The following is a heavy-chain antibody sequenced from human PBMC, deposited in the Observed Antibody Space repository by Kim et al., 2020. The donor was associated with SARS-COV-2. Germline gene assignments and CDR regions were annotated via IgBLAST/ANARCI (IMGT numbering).Heavy chain of an antibody. CDR3: AKTGVMGGYFDY. CDR2: ISSTGNTK. J-gene: IGHJ4*02. V-gene: IGHV3-48*03. CDR1: EATFRSYE. D-gene: IGHD3-16*01. Sequence: GGSLRLSCAASEATFRSYEMNWVRQAAGKGLEWVAYISSTGNTKYYADSVKGRLTISRDNAKKSVYLEMSSLRAEDTAVYYCAKTGVMGGYFDYWGQGTQVTVSS.